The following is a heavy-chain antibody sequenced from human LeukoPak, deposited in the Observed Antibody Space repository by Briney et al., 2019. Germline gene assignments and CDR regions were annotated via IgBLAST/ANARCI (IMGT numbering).Heavy chain of an antibody. CDR1: GGSFSGYY. V-gene: IGHV4-34*01. CDR2: INHSGST. D-gene: IGHD6-19*01. J-gene: IGHJ4*02. Sequence: SETLSLTCAVYGGSFSGYYWSWIRQPPGKGLEWIGEINHSGSTNYNPSLKSRVTISVDTSKNQFSLKLSSVTAADTAVYYCARLRGGYSSGWSFDYWGQGTLVTVSS. CDR3: ARLRGGYSSGWSFDY.